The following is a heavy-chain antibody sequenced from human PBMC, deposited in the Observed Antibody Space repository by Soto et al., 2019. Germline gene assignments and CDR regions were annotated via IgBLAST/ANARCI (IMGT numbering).Heavy chain of an antibody. J-gene: IGHJ6*02. Sequence: SQTLSLTCAISGDSVSSNSAAWNWIRQSPSRGLEWLGRTYYRSKWYNDYAVSVKSRITINPDTSKNQFSLQLNSVTPEDTAVYYCARVGLVGDDFWALPHSYGMDVWGQGTTVTVSS. V-gene: IGHV6-1*01. D-gene: IGHD3-3*01. CDR3: ARVGLVGDDFWALPHSYGMDV. CDR1: GDSVSSNSAA. CDR2: TYYRSKWYN.